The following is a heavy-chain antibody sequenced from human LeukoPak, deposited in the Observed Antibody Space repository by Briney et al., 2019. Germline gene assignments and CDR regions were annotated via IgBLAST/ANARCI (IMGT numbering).Heavy chain of an antibody. CDR3: ARHLRYYYGSGNDPDY. CDR1: GGSISNYY. D-gene: IGHD3-10*01. J-gene: IGHJ4*02. Sequence: SETLSLTCTVSGGSISNYYWSWIRQPPGKGLEWIGYIYYSGSTKYNPSLKSRVTISVDTSKNQFSLKLSSVTAADTAVYYCARHLRYYYGSGNDPDYWGQGTLVTVSS. V-gene: IGHV4-59*08. CDR2: IYYSGST.